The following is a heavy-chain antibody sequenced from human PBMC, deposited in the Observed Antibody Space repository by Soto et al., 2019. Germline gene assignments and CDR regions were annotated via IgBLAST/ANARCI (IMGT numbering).Heavy chain of an antibody. V-gene: IGHV4-38-2*02. CDR2: IYHSGST. CDR3: ARDWPRYFDWSQPYYGMDV. CDR1: GYSISSGYY. Sequence: SETLSLTCAVSGYSISSGYYWGWIRQPPGKGLEWIGSIYHSGSTYYNPSLKSRVTISVDTSKNQFSLKLSSVTAADTAVYYCARDWPRYFDWSQPYYGMDVWGQGTTVT. D-gene: IGHD3-9*01. J-gene: IGHJ6*02.